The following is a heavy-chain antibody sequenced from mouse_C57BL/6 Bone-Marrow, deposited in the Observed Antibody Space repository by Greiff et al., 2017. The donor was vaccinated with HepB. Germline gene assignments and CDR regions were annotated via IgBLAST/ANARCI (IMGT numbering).Heavy chain of an antibody. V-gene: IGHV5-6*01. CDR1: GFTFSSYG. CDR2: IISGGSYT. CDR3: ARQEDYGSSYWYFDV. Sequence: EVKLMESGGDLVKPGGSLKLSCAASGFTFSSYGMSWVRQTPDKRLEWVATIISGGSYTYYPDSVKGRFTISRDNAKNTLYLQMSSLKSEDTAMYYCARQEDYGSSYWYFDVWGTGTTVTVSS. J-gene: IGHJ1*03. D-gene: IGHD1-1*01.